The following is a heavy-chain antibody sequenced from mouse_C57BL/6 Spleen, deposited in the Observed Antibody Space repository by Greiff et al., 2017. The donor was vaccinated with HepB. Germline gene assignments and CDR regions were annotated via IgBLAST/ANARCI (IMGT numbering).Heavy chain of an antibody. CDR1: GYTFTSYW. CDR3: ARGRGPYYGYYGGFAY. D-gene: IGHD2-3*01. Sequence: VQLQQPGAELVKPGASVKLSCKASGYTFTSYWMHWVKQRPGQGLEWIGMIHPNSGSTNYNEKFKSKATLTVDKSSSTAYMQLSSLTSEDSAVYYCARGRGPYYGYYGGFAYWGQGTLVTVSA. V-gene: IGHV1-64*01. CDR2: IHPNSGST. J-gene: IGHJ3*01.